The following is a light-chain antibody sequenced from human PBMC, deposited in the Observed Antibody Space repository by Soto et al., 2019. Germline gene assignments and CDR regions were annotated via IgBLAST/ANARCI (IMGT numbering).Light chain of an antibody. J-gene: IGLJ3*02. V-gene: IGLV2-18*02. CDR2: QVS. CDR3: SSYTSSGTWV. CDR1: SSDVGSYNR. Sequence: QSALTQPTSVSGSPGQSVTISCTGTSSDVGSYNRVSWYQQPPGTAPKLMICQVSNRPSGVPDRFSGSKSGNTASLTISGLQAEDEADYYCSSYTSSGTWVFGGGTKLTVL.